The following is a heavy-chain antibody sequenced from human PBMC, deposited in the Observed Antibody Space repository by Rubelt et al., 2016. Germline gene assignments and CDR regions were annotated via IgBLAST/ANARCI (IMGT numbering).Heavy chain of an antibody. Sequence: QLQLQESGPGLVKPSETLSLICTVSGGSIRSSSYYWGWIRQPPGKGLAWIGTIYYSGNTYYNPSLKSRVTKSLAPAKNQLSLNLSVVTAADTAVYYCARGITVDAVYYAIDVWGQGTTVTVSS. V-gene: IGHV4-39*07. CDR1: GGSIRSSSYY. J-gene: IGHJ6*02. D-gene: IGHD6-19*01. CDR2: IYYSGNT. CDR3: ARGITVDAVYYAIDV.